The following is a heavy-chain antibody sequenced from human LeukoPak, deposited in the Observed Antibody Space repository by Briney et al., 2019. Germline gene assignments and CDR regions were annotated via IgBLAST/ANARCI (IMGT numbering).Heavy chain of an antibody. CDR2: INPNSGGT. J-gene: IGHJ4*02. D-gene: IGHD6-19*01. V-gene: IGHV1-2*02. CDR1: GYTFTGYY. Sequence: ASVKVSCKASGYTFTGYYMHLVRQAPGQGLEWMGWINPNSGGTNYAQKFQGRVTMTRDTSISTAYMELSRLRSDDTAVYYCARSVYSSGCFDYWGQGTLVTVSS. CDR3: ARSVYSSGCFDY.